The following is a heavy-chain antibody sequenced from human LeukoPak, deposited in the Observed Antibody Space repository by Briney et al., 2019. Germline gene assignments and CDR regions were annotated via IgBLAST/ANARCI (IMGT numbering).Heavy chain of an antibody. CDR1: SGSFSGYY. Sequence: SETLSLTCAVYSGSFSGYYWSWIRQPPGKGLEWIGEINHSGSTNYNPSLKSRVTISVDTSKNQFSLKLSSVTAADTAVYYCARGYYYDSSGHAFDIWGQGTMVTVSS. V-gene: IGHV4-34*01. D-gene: IGHD3-22*01. J-gene: IGHJ3*02. CDR3: ARGYYYDSSGHAFDI. CDR2: INHSGST.